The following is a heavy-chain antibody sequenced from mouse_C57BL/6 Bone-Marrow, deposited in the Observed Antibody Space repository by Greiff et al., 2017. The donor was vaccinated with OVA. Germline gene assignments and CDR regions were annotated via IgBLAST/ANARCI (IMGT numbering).Heavy chain of an antibody. J-gene: IGHJ2*01. CDR1: GYTFTSYW. Sequence: VQLQQPGAELVMPGASVKLSCKASGYTFTSYWMHWVKQRPGQGLEWIGEIDPSDSYTNYNQKFKGKSTLTVDKSSSTAYMQLSSLTSEDSAVYYCASRITTVLDYWGQGTTRTVSS. CDR2: IDPSDSYT. CDR3: ASRITTVLDY. D-gene: IGHD1-1*01. V-gene: IGHV1-69*01.